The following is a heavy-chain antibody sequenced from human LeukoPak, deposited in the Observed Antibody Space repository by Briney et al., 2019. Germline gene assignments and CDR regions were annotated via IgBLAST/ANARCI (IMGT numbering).Heavy chain of an antibody. CDR1: GYTFTGYY. D-gene: IGHD3-22*01. Sequence: ASVKVSCKASGYTFTGYYMHWVRQAPGQGLEWMGWINPNSGGTNYAQKFQGWVTMTRDTSISTAYMELSRLRSDDTAVYYCARGRFGDSSGYNPGELGNWGPGTLVTVSS. J-gene: IGHJ4*02. CDR2: INPNSGGT. CDR3: ARGRFGDSSGYNPGELGN. V-gene: IGHV1-2*04.